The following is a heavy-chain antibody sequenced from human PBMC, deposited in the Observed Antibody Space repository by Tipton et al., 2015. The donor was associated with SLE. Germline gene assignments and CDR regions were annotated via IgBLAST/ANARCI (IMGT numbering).Heavy chain of an antibody. D-gene: IGHD3-10*01. J-gene: IGHJ3*02. V-gene: IGHV4-31*03. CDR1: GDSISNVGYY. CDR3: ARRMVQGGDALDI. Sequence: TLSLTCTVSGDSISNVGYYWSWIRQHPGKGLEWIGCIYYRGSTDYYDPSLESRVSISIDTSKNEFSLKLSSVTAADTAVYYCARRMVQGGDALDIWGLGTLVTVSS. CDR2: IYYRGSTD.